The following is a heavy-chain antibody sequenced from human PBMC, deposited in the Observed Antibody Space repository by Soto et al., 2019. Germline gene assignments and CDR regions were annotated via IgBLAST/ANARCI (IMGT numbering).Heavy chain of an antibody. CDR2: INPSGGST. CDR3: ARETSGCDSEYYNGMYV. D-gene: IGHD3-10*01. CDR1: GYTFTSYY. V-gene: IGHV1-46*01. J-gene: IGHJ6*02. Sequence: ASVKVSCKASGYTFTSYYMHWVRQAPGQGLEWMGIINPSGGSTSYAQKFQGRVTMTRDTSTSTVYMELSSLRSEDTAVYYCARETSGCDSEYYNGMYVRCQGTTVPVSS.